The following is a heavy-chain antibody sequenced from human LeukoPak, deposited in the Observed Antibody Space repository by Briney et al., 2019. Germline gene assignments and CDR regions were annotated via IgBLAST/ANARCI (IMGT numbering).Heavy chain of an antibody. CDR1: GGSISSGGYY. J-gene: IGHJ5*02. Sequence: SQTLSLTCTVPGGSISSGGYYWSWIRQHPGKGLEWIGYIYYSGSTYYNPSLKSRVTISVDTSKNQFSLKLSSVTAADTAVYYCAREPYRYCSGGSCYPFNWFDPWGQGTLVTVSS. V-gene: IGHV4-31*03. D-gene: IGHD2-15*01. CDR3: AREPYRYCSGGSCYPFNWFDP. CDR2: IYYSGST.